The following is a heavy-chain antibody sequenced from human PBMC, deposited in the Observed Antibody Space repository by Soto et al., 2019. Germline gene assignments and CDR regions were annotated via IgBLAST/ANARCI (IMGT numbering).Heavy chain of an antibody. D-gene: IGHD2-2*01. V-gene: IGHV3-33*01. Sequence: PGGSLRLSCTASGFTFSSYGIHWVRQAPGKGLEWVAVIWYDGSSKYYTDSVKGRFTISRDNAKNTLYLQVNSLRAEDTAVYYCARVPNCDSSSCYSSFDLWGQGALVTVSS. CDR1: GFTFSSYG. CDR2: IWYDGSSK. CDR3: ARVPNCDSSSCYSSFDL. J-gene: IGHJ4*02.